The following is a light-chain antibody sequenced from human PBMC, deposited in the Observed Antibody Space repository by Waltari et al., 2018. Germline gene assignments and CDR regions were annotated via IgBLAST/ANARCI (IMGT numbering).Light chain of an antibody. CDR1: QSVSSN. V-gene: IGKV3-15*01. CDR2: GAS. J-gene: IGKJ4*01. Sequence: EIVMTQSPATLSVSPGERATLSCRASQSVSSNLAWYQQKPGQAPRLLIYGASTRATGIPARFSGSGSGTEFTLTISSMQSEDFAVYYCQQYNNWPRLFGGGTKVGIK. CDR3: QQYNNWPRL.